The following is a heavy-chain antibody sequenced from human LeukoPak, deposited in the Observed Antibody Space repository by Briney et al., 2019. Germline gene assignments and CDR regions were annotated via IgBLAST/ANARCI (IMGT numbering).Heavy chain of an antibody. CDR1: GFTFSNYW. V-gene: IGHV3-7*01. CDR3: VSQQLAPP. D-gene: IGHD5-24*01. Sequence: PGGSLRLSCAASGFTFSNYWMSWVRQAPGKGLEWVANIKEDGSREDYVDPVRGRFTVSRDNAKNSLYLQMNSLRAEDTAVYYCVSQQLAPPWGQGTLVTVSS. J-gene: IGHJ5*02. CDR2: IKEDGSRE.